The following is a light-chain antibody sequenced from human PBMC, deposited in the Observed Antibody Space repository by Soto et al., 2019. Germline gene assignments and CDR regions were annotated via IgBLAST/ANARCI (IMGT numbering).Light chain of an antibody. V-gene: IGKV1-33*01. CDR2: EAS. CDR1: QGIGNY. J-gene: IGKJ4*01. Sequence: DIQMTQSPSSLSASVGDRVTITCQASQGIGNYLTWSQQKPGKAPKLLIYEASNLETGVPSRFSGSGSGTDFTFTINSLQPEDIATHYCQQYDDLPFTFGGGTKVEIK. CDR3: QQYDDLPFT.